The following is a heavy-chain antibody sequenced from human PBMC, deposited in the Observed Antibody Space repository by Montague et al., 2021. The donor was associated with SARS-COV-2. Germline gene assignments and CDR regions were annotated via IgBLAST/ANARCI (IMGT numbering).Heavy chain of an antibody. V-gene: IGHV4-59*01. D-gene: IGHD3-3*01. Sequence: SETLSLTCTVSGGSIGAYYWSWIRQPPGKGPEWIAYISSSGTTNYNPSLKSRITVSVDTSRNQLSLKLSSVTAADSAVYYCARESRLKYLEWSGSRYDYYGMDVWGQGTTVTVSS. CDR3: ARESRLKYLEWSGSRYDYYGMDV. J-gene: IGHJ6*02. CDR2: ISSSGTT. CDR1: GGSIGAYY.